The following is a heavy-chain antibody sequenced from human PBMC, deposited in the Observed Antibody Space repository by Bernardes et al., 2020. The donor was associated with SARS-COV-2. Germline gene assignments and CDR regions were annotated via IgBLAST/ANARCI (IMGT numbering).Heavy chain of an antibody. CDR3: ARGSAAVVSHFMLLFANWYFDL. CDR1: SGSFSGYY. J-gene: IGHJ2*01. CDR2: INDSGST. D-gene: IGHD2-15*01. V-gene: IGHV4-34*01. Sequence: SETLSLTCAVYSGSFSGYYWSWIRQTPGKGLEWIGEINDSGSTKNNPALKSRVTISVDPSKNQFSLKLNSVTAADTAVYYGARGSAAVVSHFMLLFANWYFDLWGRGTLVTVSS.